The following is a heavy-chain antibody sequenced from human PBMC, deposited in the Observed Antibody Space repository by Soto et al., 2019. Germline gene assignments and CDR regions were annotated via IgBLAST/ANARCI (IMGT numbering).Heavy chain of an antibody. CDR3: ARHRGGGCSSTSSYDSDYYYYYMDV. Sequence: ATVKVSCKASGYTCTSYAMHWVRQAPGQRLEWMGGVDAGSGNTKYSQKFQGRVTINKDTSASTAYMELSSLRSEETAVYYCARHRGGGCSSTSSYDSDYYYYYMDVWGKETTVTVSS. V-gene: IGHV1-3*01. J-gene: IGHJ6*03. CDR2: VDAGSGNT. D-gene: IGHD2-2*01. CDR1: GYTCTSYA.